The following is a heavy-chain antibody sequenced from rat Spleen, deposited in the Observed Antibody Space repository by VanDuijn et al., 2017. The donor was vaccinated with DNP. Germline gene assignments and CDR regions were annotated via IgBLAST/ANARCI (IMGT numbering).Heavy chain of an antibody. V-gene: IGHV5-25*01. CDR3: AREAGTTRDWFAY. CDR2: ISTGGGNT. D-gene: IGHD1-5*01. Sequence: EVQLVESGGGLVQPGRSLKLSCAASGFTFSNYDMAWVRQAPTKGLEWVASISTGGGNTYYRDSVKGRFTISRDNAKSTLYLQMDSLRSEDTATYYCAREAGTTRDWFAYWGQGTLVTVSS. J-gene: IGHJ3*01. CDR1: GFTFSNYD.